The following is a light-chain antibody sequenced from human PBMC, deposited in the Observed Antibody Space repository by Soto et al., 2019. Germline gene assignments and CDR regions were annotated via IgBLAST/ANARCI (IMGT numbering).Light chain of an antibody. CDR2: GAS. CDR3: QQYVSSPMYT. CDR1: QSVRATY. J-gene: IGKJ2*01. V-gene: IGKV3-20*01. Sequence: EIVLTQSPGTLSLSPGERATLSCRASQSVRATYLAWYQQKPGQAPRLLIYGASNRATGIPDRFTGSGSGTDFTLTISRLEPEDFAVYFCQQYVSSPMYTFRQGTKLEIK.